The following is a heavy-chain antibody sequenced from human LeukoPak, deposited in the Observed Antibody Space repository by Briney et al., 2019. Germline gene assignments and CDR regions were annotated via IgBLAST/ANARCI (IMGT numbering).Heavy chain of an antibody. CDR2: AYPSGSS. CDR3: ARAPEGSWFDFDS. D-gene: IGHD6-13*01. CDR1: GGSISDYY. V-gene: IGHV4-4*07. J-gene: IGHJ4*02. Sequence: SETLSLTCTVSGGSISDYYWGWIRQPAGKGLELIGRAYPSGSSDYNPSPKSRLSMSIDTSKNQFSLNVTSVTAADTAVYYCARAPEGSWFDFDSWGQGTLVTVSS.